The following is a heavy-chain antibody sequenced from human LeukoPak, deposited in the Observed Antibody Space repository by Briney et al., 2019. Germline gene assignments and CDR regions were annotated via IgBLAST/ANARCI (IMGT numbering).Heavy chain of an antibody. Sequence: GGSLRLSCTASGFTFRNYWMSWVRQAPGKGLEWVANIKQDGSEKYYVDSVKGRFTISRDNAKNLPYLQMKSLRAEDTAVYYCARDRTWWDYWGQGTLVTVSS. CDR1: GFTFRNYW. V-gene: IGHV3-7*03. CDR3: ARDRTWWDY. CDR2: IKQDGSEK. D-gene: IGHD2-15*01. J-gene: IGHJ4*02.